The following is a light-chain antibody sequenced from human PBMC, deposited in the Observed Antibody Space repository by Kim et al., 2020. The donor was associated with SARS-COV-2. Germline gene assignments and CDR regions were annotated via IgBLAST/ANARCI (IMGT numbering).Light chain of an antibody. V-gene: IGKV3-15*01. CDR3: QQYNNWPRT. CDR1: QSVSSN. Sequence: EIVMTQSPATLSVSPGERATLSCRASQSVSSNLAWYQQKPGQAPRLLIYGASTRATGIPARFSGSGSGTAFTLTISSLQSEDFAVYYCQQYNNWPRTFGQGTTVGIK. J-gene: IGKJ1*01. CDR2: GAS.